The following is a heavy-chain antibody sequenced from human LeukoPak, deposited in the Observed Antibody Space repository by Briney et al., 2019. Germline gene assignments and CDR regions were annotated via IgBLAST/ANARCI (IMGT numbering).Heavy chain of an antibody. Sequence: GGSLRLSCAASGFTFSSYGMHWVRQAPGKGLEWVAVIWYDGSNKYYADSVKGRFTISRDNSKNTLYLQMNSLRAEDTAVYYCAKDRSHIVATFDPWGQGTLVTVSS. V-gene: IGHV3-33*06. CDR1: GFTFSSYG. CDR3: AKDRSHIVATFDP. CDR2: IWYDGSNK. J-gene: IGHJ5*02. D-gene: IGHD5-12*01.